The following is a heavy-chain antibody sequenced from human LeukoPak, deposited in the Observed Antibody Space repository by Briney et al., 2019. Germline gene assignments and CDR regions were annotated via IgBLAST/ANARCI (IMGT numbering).Heavy chain of an antibody. CDR1: GFTFSSYE. CDR3: ATGPQGVTSFDN. J-gene: IGHJ4*02. D-gene: IGHD2-21*02. CDR2: ISRTSSTL. V-gene: IGHV3-48*03. Sequence: GGALRLSSAASGFTFSSYEMCWGLQAPGEGVEWITNISRTSSTLYDADSVKGRFTISRANAKNSVFMHMNSLGAEDTAVYFCATGPQGVTSFDNWGQGTLVSVSS.